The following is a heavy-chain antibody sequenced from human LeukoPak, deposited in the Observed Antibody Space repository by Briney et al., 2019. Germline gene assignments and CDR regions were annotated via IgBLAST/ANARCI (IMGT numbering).Heavy chain of an antibody. CDR1: GYTFTGYY. Sequence: ASVKVSCKASGYTFTGYYMHWVRQAPGQGLEWMGWINPNSGGTNYAQKFQGRVTMTTDTSTSTVYMDLSSLTYEDTAVYYCARDRESSGFFSYYYGMDVWGQGTTVTVSS. V-gene: IGHV1-2*02. CDR3: ARDRESSGFFSYYYGMDV. J-gene: IGHJ6*02. CDR2: INPNSGGT. D-gene: IGHD6-19*01.